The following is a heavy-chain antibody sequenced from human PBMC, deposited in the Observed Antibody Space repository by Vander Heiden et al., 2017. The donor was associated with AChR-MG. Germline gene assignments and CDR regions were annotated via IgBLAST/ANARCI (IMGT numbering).Heavy chain of an antibody. D-gene: IGHD3-22*01. Sequence: QAQLVEPGGGLVAPGGSLRLSCAASGSPFRAHSLTCIRQAPGEGLEWVSYISSGGTSTNYADSVKSRFTVSRDNGKNSLYLEMSSLRAEDTAVYYCARDRGYSDTSGYWHVGWFDSWGQGTLVTVSS. CDR2: ISSGGTST. V-gene: IGHV3-11*05. CDR3: ARDRGYSDTSGYWHVGWFDS. CDR1: GSPFRAHS. J-gene: IGHJ5*01.